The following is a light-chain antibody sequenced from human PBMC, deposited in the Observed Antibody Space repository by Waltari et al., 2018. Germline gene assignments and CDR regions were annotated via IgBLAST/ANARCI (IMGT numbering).Light chain of an antibody. CDR1: SGHSSNV. J-gene: IGLJ3*02. Sequence: QLVLTQSPSASASLGASVKLTCTLSSGHSSNVVAWLQQQPEKGPRYLMKVNSDGIHSQGDEIPDRFSGTSSGAERYLTISNLQSEDEADYYCQSGGHGTWVFGGGTKLTVL. CDR3: QSGGHGTWV. CDR2: VNSDGIH. V-gene: IGLV4-69*01.